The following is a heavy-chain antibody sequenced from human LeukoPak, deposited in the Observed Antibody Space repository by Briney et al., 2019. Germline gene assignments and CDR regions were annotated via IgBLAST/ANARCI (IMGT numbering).Heavy chain of an antibody. CDR3: ARERHDYGDFDY. Sequence: GSSVKVSCKASGVAFSSYAISWVRQAPGQGLEWMGGIILIFDTANYAQKFKGRLTITADKSTSTAYMELSSLRSEDTAVYYCARERHDYGDFDYWGQGTLVTVSS. D-gene: IGHD4-17*01. J-gene: IGHJ4*02. CDR2: IILIFDTA. V-gene: IGHV1-69*06. CDR1: GVAFSSYA.